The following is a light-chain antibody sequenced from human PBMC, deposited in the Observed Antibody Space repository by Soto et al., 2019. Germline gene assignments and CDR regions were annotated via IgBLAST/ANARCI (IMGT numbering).Light chain of an antibody. CDR3: CSYAGSFTWV. Sequence: QSALTQPRSVSGSPGQSVTISCSGTSSDLGGYNYVSWYQHHPGKAPKLMIYDVTLRPSGVPDRFSGSKSGNTASLTISGLQAEDEADYYSCSYAGSFTWVFGGGTKLTVL. V-gene: IGLV2-11*01. CDR1: SSDLGGYNY. CDR2: DVT. J-gene: IGLJ3*02.